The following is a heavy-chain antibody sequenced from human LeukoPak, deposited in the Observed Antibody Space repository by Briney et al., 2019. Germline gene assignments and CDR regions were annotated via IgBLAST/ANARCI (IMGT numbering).Heavy chain of an antibody. J-gene: IGHJ4*02. CDR3: AKRGTSGRVDY. CDR2: ISASGDST. V-gene: IGHV3-23*01. CDR1: GFTFSSYA. Sequence: GGSLRLSCAASGFTFSSYAMSWVRQAPGKGLEWVSAISASGDSTYYADSVKGRFTISRDNSRNTLYLQMNSLRAEDTAVYYCAKRGTSGRVDYWGQGTLVTVSS. D-gene: IGHD2-2*01.